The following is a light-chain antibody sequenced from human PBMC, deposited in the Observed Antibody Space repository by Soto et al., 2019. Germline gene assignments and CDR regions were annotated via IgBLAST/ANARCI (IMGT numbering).Light chain of an antibody. V-gene: IGKV3-15*01. CDR3: QHYNSYSEA. Sequence: EIVMTQSPATLSVSPGERATLSCRASQSVSSDLAWYQQTPGQAPRLLMYGASSRATGIPARFSGSGSGTEFTLTISSLQSEDFATYYCQHYNSYSEAFGQGTKVELK. CDR1: QSVSSD. J-gene: IGKJ1*01. CDR2: GAS.